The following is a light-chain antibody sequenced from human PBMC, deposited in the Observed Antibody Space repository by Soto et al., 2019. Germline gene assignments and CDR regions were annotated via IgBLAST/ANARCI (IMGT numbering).Light chain of an antibody. J-gene: IGKJ5*01. V-gene: IGKV3-11*01. CDR1: QSVSSY. CDR3: QQRSLT. CDR2: DAS. Sequence: EIVLTQSPATLSLSPWERATLSCRASQSVSSYLAWYQQKPGQAPRLLIYDASNRATGIPARFSGSGSGTDFTLTISSLEPEDFAVYYCQQRSLTFGQGTRLEIK.